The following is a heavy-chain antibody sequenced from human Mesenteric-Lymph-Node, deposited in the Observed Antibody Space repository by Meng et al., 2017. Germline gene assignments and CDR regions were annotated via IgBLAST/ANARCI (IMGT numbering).Heavy chain of an antibody. J-gene: IGHJ5*02. D-gene: IGHD4-17*01. V-gene: IGHV4-31*02. CDR1: GGSIRSGGFY. CDR3: ARTNYGDYNWFDP. Sequence: LQESGPGLVKPSRTLALTWTGAGGSIRSGGFYWSWIREHPGKGLEWIGYIYYSGSTYYNPSLRSRVAISIDTSKNQFSLKLTSVTAADTAVYFCARTNYGDYNWFDPWGQGTLVTVSS. CDR2: IYYSGST.